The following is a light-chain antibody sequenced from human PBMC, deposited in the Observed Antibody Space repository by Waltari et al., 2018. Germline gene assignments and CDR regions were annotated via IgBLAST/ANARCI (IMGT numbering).Light chain of an antibody. CDR1: SGSVSTTTD. Sequence: QTVVTQEQSLSVSPGGTVTPTCDLTSGSVSTTTDPSWYQQTPGQAPRARIYNTGTPSFGFPARFSGSILGNKAALTITGAQADDESDYHCALYVGSVFVFGGGTKLTVL. J-gene: IGLJ3*02. CDR2: NTG. V-gene: IGLV8-61*01. CDR3: ALYVGSVFV.